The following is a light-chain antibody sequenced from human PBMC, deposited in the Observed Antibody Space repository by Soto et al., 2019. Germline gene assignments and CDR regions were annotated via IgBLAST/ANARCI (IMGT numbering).Light chain of an antibody. CDR1: SGDVGSYNL. V-gene: IGLV2-23*02. Sequence: QSALTQPASVSGSPGRSITIPCTGTSGDVGSYNLVSWYQQHPGKAPKLLIYEVTERPSGVSNRFSGSKSGNTASLTISGLQPDDEADYYCCSYAGNSEVFGTGTKVTVL. CDR2: EVT. CDR3: CSYAGNSEV. J-gene: IGLJ1*01.